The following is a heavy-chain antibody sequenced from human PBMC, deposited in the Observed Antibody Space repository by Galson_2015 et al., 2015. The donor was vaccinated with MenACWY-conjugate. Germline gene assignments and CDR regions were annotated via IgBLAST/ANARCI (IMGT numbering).Heavy chain of an antibody. CDR3: AIVGTWIHHYFSYIHL. CDR2: ISKSGSSI. D-gene: IGHD5-18*01. J-gene: IGHJ6*03. Sequence: SLRLSCAASGFTFTGYEFNWVRQAPGKGLEWLSYISKSGSSIFYADSVKGRFTISRDNTKKSLFLQMNSLRAGDTGVYYCAIVGTWIHHYFSYIHLRDKLTTVPVSS. V-gene: IGHV3-48*03. CDR1: GFTFTGYE.